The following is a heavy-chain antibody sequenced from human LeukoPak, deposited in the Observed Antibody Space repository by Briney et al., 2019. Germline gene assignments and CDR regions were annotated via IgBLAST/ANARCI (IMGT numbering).Heavy chain of an antibody. V-gene: IGHV3-48*01. CDR2: LRYTGET. J-gene: IGHJ5*02. D-gene: IGHD5-12*01. CDR1: GFTFSQYS. Sequence: GGSLRLSCAASGFTFSQYSINWVRQAPGKGLEWVSHLRYTGETFYADSVKGRFTISRDNVRNSLYLQMNSLRAEDTAMYYCARDAGNSGYGCDLWGQGTLVTVTS. CDR3: ARDAGNSGYGCDL.